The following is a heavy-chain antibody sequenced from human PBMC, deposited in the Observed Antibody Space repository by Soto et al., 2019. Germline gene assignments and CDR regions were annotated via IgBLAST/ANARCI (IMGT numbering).Heavy chain of an antibody. CDR3: ARDRGGPTVSNPFDY. D-gene: IGHD4-4*01. J-gene: IGHJ4*02. CDR2: ISNDGSNK. V-gene: IGHV3-30-3*01. Sequence: GGSLRLSCAASGFTFSSYAMHWVRQAPGKGLEWVAVISNDGSNKYYADSVKGRFTISRDNSKNTLYLQMNSLRAEDTAVYYCARDRGGPTVSNPFDYWGQGTLVTVSS. CDR1: GFTFSSYA.